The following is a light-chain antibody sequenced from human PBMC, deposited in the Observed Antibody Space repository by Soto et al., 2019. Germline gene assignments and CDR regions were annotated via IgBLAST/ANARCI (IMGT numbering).Light chain of an antibody. J-gene: IGKJ1*01. CDR1: QSVSSY. Sequence: EIVLTQSPATLSLSPGERATLSCSASQSVSSYLAWYQQKPGQAPRLLIYDASNRATGIPARFSGSGSGTDFTLTISSLEPEDFVVYYCQQRSNWPPWTFGQGTKVEIK. CDR3: QQRSNWPPWT. V-gene: IGKV3-11*01. CDR2: DAS.